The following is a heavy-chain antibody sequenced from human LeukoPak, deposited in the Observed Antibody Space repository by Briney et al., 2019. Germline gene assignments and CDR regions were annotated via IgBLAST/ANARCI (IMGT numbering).Heavy chain of an antibody. D-gene: IGHD2/OR15-2a*01. CDR1: GGSINSGGYY. CDR3: ARSTYYSVIVLDY. Sequence: SQTLSLTCTVSGGSINSGGYYWSWIRQPAGKGLEWIGRIYTSGSTNYNPSLKSRVTISVDTSKNQFSLKLSSVTAADTAVYYCARSTYYSVIVLDYWGQGTLVTVSS. J-gene: IGHJ4*02. CDR2: IYTSGST. V-gene: IGHV4-61*02.